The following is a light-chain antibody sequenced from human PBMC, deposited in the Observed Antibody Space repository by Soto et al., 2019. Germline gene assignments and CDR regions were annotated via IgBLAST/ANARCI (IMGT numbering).Light chain of an antibody. V-gene: IGKV3-15*01. CDR2: EAS. CDR1: QSVSST. Sequence: TQSPATLSVSPGERATLSCRASQSVSSTLAWYQQKPGQAPRLLIYEASTRATGIPARFSGSGSGTEFTLPISSLQSEDFAVYYCQQYYDWPITFGQGTRLEIK. J-gene: IGKJ5*01. CDR3: QQYYDWPIT.